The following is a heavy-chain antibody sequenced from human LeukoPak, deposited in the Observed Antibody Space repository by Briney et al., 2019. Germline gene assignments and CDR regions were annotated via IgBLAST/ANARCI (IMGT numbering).Heavy chain of an antibody. Sequence: ASVKVSCKASGYTFTSYYMHWVRQAPGQGLEWMGIINPSGGSTSYVQKFQGRVTMTRDTSTSTVYMELSSLRSEDTAVYYCARDGEISDGSGSYPPFDYWGQGTLVTVSS. J-gene: IGHJ4*02. CDR1: GYTFTSYY. D-gene: IGHD3-10*01. CDR3: ARDGEISDGSGSYPPFDY. CDR2: INPSGGST. V-gene: IGHV1-46*01.